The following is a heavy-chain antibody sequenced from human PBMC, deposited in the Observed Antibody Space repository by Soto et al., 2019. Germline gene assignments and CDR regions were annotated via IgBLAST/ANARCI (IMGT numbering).Heavy chain of an antibody. CDR2: ISSSSATI. D-gene: IGHD1-1*01. CDR1: GFAFSTCA. J-gene: IGHJ4*02. CDR3: ARGDRLNSPKFSFAY. V-gene: IGHV3-48*02. Sequence: RGALRLSGGGAGFAFSTCAVNCLRQAPGKGLEWLSYISSSSATIYYADSVKGRFTISRDNGKNSLFLQMDSLRDEDTAVYYCARGDRLNSPKFSFAYWGRGTLVTVSS.